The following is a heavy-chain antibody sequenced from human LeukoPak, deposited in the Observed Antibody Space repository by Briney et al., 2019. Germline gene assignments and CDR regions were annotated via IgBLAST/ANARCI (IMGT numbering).Heavy chain of an antibody. J-gene: IGHJ4*02. D-gene: IGHD6-13*01. CDR2: INHSGST. Sequence: SETLSLTCAVYGGSFSGYYWSWIRQPPGKGLEWIGEINHSGSTNYNPSVKSRVTISVDTSKNQFSLKLSSVTAADTAVYYCARQDSSSWYADYWGQGTLVTVSS. CDR1: GGSFSGYY. V-gene: IGHV4-34*01. CDR3: ARQDSSSWYADY.